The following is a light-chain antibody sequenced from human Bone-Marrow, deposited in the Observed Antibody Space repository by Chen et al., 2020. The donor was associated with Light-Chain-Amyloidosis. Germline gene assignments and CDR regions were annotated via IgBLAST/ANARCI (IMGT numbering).Light chain of an antibody. J-gene: IGLJ2*01. Sequence: SYELTQPPSVSVSPGQTARITCSGDDLPTKYAYWYQQKPGQAPVLVIHRDTERPSGISERFSGSRSGTTATLTISGGQAEDEADYHCQSVDSSGTYEVIFGGGTKLTVL. CDR3: QSVDSSGTYEVI. CDR2: RDT. CDR1: DLPTKY. V-gene: IGLV3-25*03.